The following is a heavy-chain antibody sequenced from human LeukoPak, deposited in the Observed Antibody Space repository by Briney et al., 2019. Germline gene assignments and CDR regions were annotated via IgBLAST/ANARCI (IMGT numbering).Heavy chain of an antibody. CDR2: IIPILGIA. D-gene: IGHD3-22*01. CDR1: GNTFTNYE. V-gene: IGHV1-69*04. CDR3: AREDYYYDSSGYYLYYFDY. J-gene: IGHJ4*02. Sequence: ASVKVSCKAAGNTFTNYEINWVRQAPGQGLEWMGRIIPILGIANYAQKFQGRVTITADKSTSTAYMELSSLRSEDTAVYYCAREDYYYDSSGYYLYYFDYWGQGTLVTVSS.